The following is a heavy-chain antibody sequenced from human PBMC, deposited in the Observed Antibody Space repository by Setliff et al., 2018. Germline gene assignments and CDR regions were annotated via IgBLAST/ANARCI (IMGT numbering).Heavy chain of an antibody. CDR1: GGSFSDYY. V-gene: IGHV4-34*01. CDR2: ISHSGSA. Sequence: PSETLSLTCTVYGGSFSDYYWGWVRQPPGKGLEWIGEISHSGSANYNPSLKGRVTMSVDTSKNQFSLNLNSVTAADTAVYYFRLAHCNTTSCEEALDFWSQGTLVTVSS. D-gene: IGHD2-2*01. J-gene: IGHJ4*02. CDR3: RLAHCNTTSCEEALDF.